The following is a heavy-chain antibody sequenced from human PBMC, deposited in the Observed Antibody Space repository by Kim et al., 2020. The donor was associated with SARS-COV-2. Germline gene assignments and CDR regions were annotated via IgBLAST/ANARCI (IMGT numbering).Heavy chain of an antibody. V-gene: IGHV3-20*01. CDR1: GFTFDDYG. Sequence: GGSLRLSCAASGFTFDDYGMSWVRQAPGKGLEWVSGINWNGGSTGYADSVKGRFTISRDNAKNSLYLQMNSLRAEDTALYHCARDLDEMATTPGGYWGQGTLVTVSS. D-gene: IGHD1-26*01. J-gene: IGHJ4*02. CDR2: INWNGGST. CDR3: ARDLDEMATTPGGY.